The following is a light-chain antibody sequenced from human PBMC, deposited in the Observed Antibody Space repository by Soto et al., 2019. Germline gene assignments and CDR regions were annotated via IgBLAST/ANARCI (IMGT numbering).Light chain of an antibody. CDR1: QSVLYSSNNMNY. Sequence: DIVMTQSPASLAVSLGERATINCKSSQSVLYSSNNMNYLAWYQQKSGQPPKLLIYWASTRESGVPDRFSGSGSGTDFTLTISSLQAEDVAVYYCQQYYSTPLTFGPGTKVDIK. J-gene: IGKJ3*01. CDR3: QQYYSTPLT. V-gene: IGKV4-1*01. CDR2: WAS.